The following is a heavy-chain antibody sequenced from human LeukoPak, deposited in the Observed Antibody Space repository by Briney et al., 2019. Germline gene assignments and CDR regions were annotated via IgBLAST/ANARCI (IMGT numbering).Heavy chain of an antibody. J-gene: IGHJ4*02. CDR1: GFTFINYW. Sequence: GGSLRLSCAASGFTFINYWMNWVRQAPGKGLEWVANIDQGGSEKNYVDSVKGRFTISRDNAKNSLYLQMNSLRAEDTAVYYCARDEYGLWSDYWGQGTLVTVSS. CDR3: ARDEYGLWSDY. V-gene: IGHV3-7*01. D-gene: IGHD5-18*01. CDR2: IDQGGSEK.